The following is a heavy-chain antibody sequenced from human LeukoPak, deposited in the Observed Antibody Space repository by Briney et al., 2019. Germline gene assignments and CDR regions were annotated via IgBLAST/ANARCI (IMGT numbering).Heavy chain of an antibody. D-gene: IGHD3-3*01. Sequence: PGGSLRLSCAASGFTFSSYWMSWVRQAPGKGLEWVANIKQDGSEKYYVDSVKGRFTISRDNAKNSLYLQMNSLRAEDTAVYYCARSDYDFWSAYLNYWGQGTLVTVSS. CDR3: ARSDYDFWSAYLNY. V-gene: IGHV3-7*01. CDR2: IKQDGSEK. J-gene: IGHJ4*02. CDR1: GFTFSSYW.